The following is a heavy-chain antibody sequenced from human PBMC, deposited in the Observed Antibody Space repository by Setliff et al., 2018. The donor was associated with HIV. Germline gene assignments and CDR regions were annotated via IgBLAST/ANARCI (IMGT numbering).Heavy chain of an antibody. CDR2: ISGSGGST. Sequence: PGGSLRLSCAASGFTFSSYAMSWVRQAPGKGLEWVSAISGSGGSTYYADSVKGRFTISRDNSKNTLYLQMNSLRAEDTAVYCCAKVGDYGGNSGIYYFDYWGQGTLVTVSS. CDR3: AKVGDYGGNSGIYYFDY. V-gene: IGHV3-23*01. D-gene: IGHD4-17*01. CDR1: GFTFSSYA. J-gene: IGHJ4*02.